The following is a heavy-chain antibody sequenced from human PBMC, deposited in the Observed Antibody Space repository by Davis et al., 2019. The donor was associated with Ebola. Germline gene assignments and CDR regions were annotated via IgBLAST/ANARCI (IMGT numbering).Heavy chain of an antibody. CDR3: AREGTYNWNPYGMDV. V-gene: IGHV4-59*01. CDR1: GGSISSYY. CDR2: IYYSGST. Sequence: SETLSLTCTVSGGSISSYYWGWIRQPPGKGLEWIGYIYYSGSTNYNPSLKSRVTISVDTSKNQFSLKLSSVTAADTAVYYCAREGTYNWNPYGMDVWGQGTTVTVSS. J-gene: IGHJ6*02. D-gene: IGHD1-20*01.